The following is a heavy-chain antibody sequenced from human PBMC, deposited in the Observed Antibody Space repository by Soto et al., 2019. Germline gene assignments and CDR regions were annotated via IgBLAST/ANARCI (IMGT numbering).Heavy chain of an antibody. J-gene: IGHJ4*02. V-gene: IGHV3-30-3*01. CDR1: GFTFSPYT. Sequence: QVRLVESGGGVVQPGRSLRLSCAASGFTFSPYTMHWVRQAPGKGLEWVAVISYDGSTEYNPDSVKGRFTISRDNPKNTVYLQMNSLRAEETAIYYCARGGGFCGGDCYKGGIDYWGQGTLVTVSS. CDR3: ARGGGFCGGDCYKGGIDY. D-gene: IGHD2-21*02. CDR2: ISYDGSTE.